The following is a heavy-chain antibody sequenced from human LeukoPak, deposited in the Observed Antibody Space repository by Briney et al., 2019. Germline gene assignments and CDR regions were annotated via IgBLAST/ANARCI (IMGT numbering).Heavy chain of an antibody. V-gene: IGHV4-39*01. CDR1: GGSISNYY. CDR2: IYYSGST. D-gene: IGHD3-3*01. J-gene: IGHJ4*02. Sequence: SETLSLTCTVSGGSISNYYWGWIRQPPGKGLEWIGSIYYSGSTYYNPSLKSRVTISVDTSKNQFSLKLSSVTAADTAVYYCASGYDFWSNSYYWGQGTLVTVSS. CDR3: ASGYDFWSNSYY.